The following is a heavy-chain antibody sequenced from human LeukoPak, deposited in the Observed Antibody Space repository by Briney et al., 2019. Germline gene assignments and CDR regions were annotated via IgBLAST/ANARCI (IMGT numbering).Heavy chain of an antibody. J-gene: IGHJ3*02. Sequence: SSETLSLTCTVSGASISNYWNWIRQPPGTGLEWIGYIYYSGNTNYNPSLKSRVTMSVDTSKNQFSLKVTSVTAADTAVYYCARFRNFVSAIWGQGPMVSVSS. CDR3: ARFRNFVSAI. CDR2: IYYSGNT. CDR1: GASISNY. D-gene: IGHD2/OR15-2a*01. V-gene: IGHV4-59*12.